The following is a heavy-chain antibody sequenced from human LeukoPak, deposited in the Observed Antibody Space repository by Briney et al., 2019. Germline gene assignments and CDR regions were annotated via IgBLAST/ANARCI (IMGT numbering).Heavy chain of an antibody. CDR3: ARLTGT. CDR2: ISCNTSYI. Sequence: PRGSRPLSCAASGSTFSSYSVDWSRPAPGEGMEWVSCISCNTSYIYYANTVKGRFNISRDNAKNSLYLQITGLRAEDTAVYYCARLTGTWGQGTLVTVSS. D-gene: IGHD1-20*01. CDR1: GSTFSSYS. V-gene: IGHV3-21*01. J-gene: IGHJ5*02.